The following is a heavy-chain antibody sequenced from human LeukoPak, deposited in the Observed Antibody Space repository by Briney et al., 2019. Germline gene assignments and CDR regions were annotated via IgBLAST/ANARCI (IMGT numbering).Heavy chain of an antibody. CDR2: MYSSGST. Sequence: SETLSLTCTVSVGSISNYHWSWIRQPAGKGLEWIGRMYSSGSTNQNPSLKSRLTMSVDTSKNQFSLKLSSVTAADTAVYYCARVKEGYDIWGQGTLVTVSS. CDR1: VGSISNYH. V-gene: IGHV4-4*07. CDR3: ARVKEGYDI. D-gene: IGHD3-9*01. J-gene: IGHJ4*02.